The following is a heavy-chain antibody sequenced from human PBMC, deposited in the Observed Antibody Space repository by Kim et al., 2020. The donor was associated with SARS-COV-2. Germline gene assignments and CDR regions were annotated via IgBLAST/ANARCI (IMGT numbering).Heavy chain of an antibody. CDR3: ARGGSDYVWGSYRITPQGY. Sequence: ASVKVSCKASGYTFTGYYMHWVRQAPGQGLEWMGWINPNSGGTNYAQKFQGRVTMTRDTSISTAYMELSRLRSDDTAVYYCARGGSDYVWGSYRITPQGYWGQGTLVTVSS. V-gene: IGHV1-2*02. D-gene: IGHD3-16*02. CDR1: GYTFTGYY. CDR2: INPNSGGT. J-gene: IGHJ4*02.